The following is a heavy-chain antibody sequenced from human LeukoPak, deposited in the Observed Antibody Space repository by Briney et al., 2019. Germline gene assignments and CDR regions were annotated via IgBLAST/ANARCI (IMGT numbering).Heavy chain of an antibody. V-gene: IGHV3-23*01. CDR1: GFTFRSYA. CDR3: AKEVEMATIEEFDY. CDR2: ISGSGGST. D-gene: IGHD5-12*01. J-gene: IGHJ4*02. Sequence: PGGPLRLSCAASGFTFRSYAMSWARQAPGKGLEWASAISGSGGSTYYADSVKGRFTISRDNSKNTLYLQMNSLRAEDTAVYYCAKEVEMATIEEFDYWGQGTLVTVSS.